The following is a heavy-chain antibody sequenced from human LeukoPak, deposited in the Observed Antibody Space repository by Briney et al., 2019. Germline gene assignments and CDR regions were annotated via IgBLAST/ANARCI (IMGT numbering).Heavy chain of an antibody. Sequence: GGSLRLSCAVSGITLSNYGMTWVRQAPGKGLEWVSAISGSGGSTDYADSVKGRFTISRDNSKNMVFLQMSSLRAEDTAVYYCAKSMGLIDLDHWGQGTLVTVSS. CDR2: ISGSGGST. V-gene: IGHV3-23*01. CDR3: AKSMGLIDLDH. J-gene: IGHJ4*02. CDR1: GITLSNYG. D-gene: IGHD2/OR15-2a*01.